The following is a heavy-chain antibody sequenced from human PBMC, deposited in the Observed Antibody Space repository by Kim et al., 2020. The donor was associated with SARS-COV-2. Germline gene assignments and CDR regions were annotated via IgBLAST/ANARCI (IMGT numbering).Heavy chain of an antibody. CDR1: GFTFSSYA. D-gene: IGHD3-22*01. Sequence: LSLTCAASGFTFSSYAMHWVRQAPGKGLEWVAVISYDGSNKYYADSVKGRFTISRDNSKNTLYLQMNSLRAEDTAVYYCARVPYYYDSSGYYRIDAF. J-gene: IGHJ3*01. CDR2: ISYDGSNK. CDR3: ARVPYYYDSSGYYRIDAF. V-gene: IGHV3-30*04.